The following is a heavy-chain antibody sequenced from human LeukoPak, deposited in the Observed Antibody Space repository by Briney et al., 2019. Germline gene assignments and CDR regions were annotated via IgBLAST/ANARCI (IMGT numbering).Heavy chain of an antibody. J-gene: IGHJ4*02. CDR3: ARNMAY. CDR1: GGSISSYY. D-gene: IGHD2/OR15-2a*01. V-gene: IGHV4-4*09. CDR2: LYDSGST. Sequence: PSETLSLTCTVSGGSISSYYWSWIRQPPGKGLEWIGYLYDSGSTIYNPSLKSRVTISLDTSKNQLSLTLNSVTAADTAVYCCARNMAYWGQGTLVTVSS.